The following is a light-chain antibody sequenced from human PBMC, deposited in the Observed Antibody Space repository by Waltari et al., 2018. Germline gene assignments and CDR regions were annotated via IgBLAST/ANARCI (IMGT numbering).Light chain of an antibody. J-gene: IGLJ1*01. CDR1: SGYRNHK. Sequence: QPVLTQPPSASASLGASVTLTSTLRSGYRNHKLHWHQQRPGKGPRFVMRVGTGGIVGSKGDGIPDRFSVLGSGLNRYLTIKNIQEEDESDYHCGADHGSGSSFVYVFGTGTKVTVL. CDR3: GADHGSGSSFVYV. CDR2: VGTGGIVG. V-gene: IGLV9-49*03.